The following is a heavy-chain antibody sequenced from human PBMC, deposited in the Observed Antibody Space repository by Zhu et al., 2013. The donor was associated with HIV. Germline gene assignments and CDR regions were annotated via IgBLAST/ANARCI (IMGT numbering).Heavy chain of an antibody. CDR1: GYTFTSYG. J-gene: IGHJ6*02. Sequence: QVQLVQSGAEVKKPGASVKVSCKASGYTFTSYGISWVRQAPGQGLEWMGWISAYNGNTNYAQKLQGRVTITADESTSTAYMELSSLRSEDTAVYYCARDYLTTVVTPIYYYYGMDVWGQGTTVTVSS. CDR3: ARDYLTTVVTPIYYYYGMDV. CDR2: ISAYNGNT. D-gene: IGHD4-17*01. V-gene: IGHV1-18*04.